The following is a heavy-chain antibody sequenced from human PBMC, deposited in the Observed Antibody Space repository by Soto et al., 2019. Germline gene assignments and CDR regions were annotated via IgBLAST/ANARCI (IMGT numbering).Heavy chain of an antibody. V-gene: IGHV1-3*01. D-gene: IGHD2-21*02. CDR3: ARSIVVVTALDY. Sequence: ASVKVSCKASGYTFTSYAMHWVRQAPGQRLEWMGWINAGNGNTKYSQKFQGRVTITRDTSASTAYMELSSLRSEDTAVYYCARSIVVVTALDYWGQETLGTVSS. J-gene: IGHJ4*02. CDR1: GYTFTSYA. CDR2: INAGNGNT.